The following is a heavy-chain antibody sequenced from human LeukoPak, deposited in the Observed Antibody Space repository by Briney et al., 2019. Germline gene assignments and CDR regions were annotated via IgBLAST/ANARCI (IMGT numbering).Heavy chain of an antibody. CDR2: ISGSGGST. CDR1: GFTFSSYA. CDR3: AKGADYDFWSGFDY. Sequence: GGCLRLSCAASGFTFSSYAMSWVRQAPGKGLEWVSAISGSGGSTYYADSVKGRFTISRDNSKITLYLQMNSLRAEDTAVYYCAKGADYDFWSGFDYWGQGTLVTVSS. D-gene: IGHD3-3*01. J-gene: IGHJ4*02. V-gene: IGHV3-23*01.